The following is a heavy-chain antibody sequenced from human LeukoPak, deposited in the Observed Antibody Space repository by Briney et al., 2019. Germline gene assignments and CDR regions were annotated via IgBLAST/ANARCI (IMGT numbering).Heavy chain of an antibody. CDR3: ARDLGYSGYGIDY. CDR2: IYYSGST. D-gene: IGHD5-12*01. V-gene: IGHV4-59*01. Sequence: SETLSLTCTVSGGSISSYYWSWIRQPPGKGLEWIGYIYYSGSTNYNRSLKSRVTISVDTSKNQFSLKLSSVTAADTAVYYCARDLGYSGYGIDYWGQGTLVTVSS. J-gene: IGHJ4*02. CDR1: GGSISSYY.